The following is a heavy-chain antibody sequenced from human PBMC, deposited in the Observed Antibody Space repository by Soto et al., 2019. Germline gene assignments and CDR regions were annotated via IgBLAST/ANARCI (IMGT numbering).Heavy chain of an antibody. CDR1: GYTFTSYY. D-gene: IGHD2-8*02. Sequence: ASVKVSCKASGYTFTSYYMYWVRQAPGQGLEWMGIIDPRGGNTSYAQDFQGRVTMTGDTSTSTVYMELSSLRPEDTAVYYCARELVEVINSNADYYGLDVWGQGTTVTVSS. CDR2: IDPRGGNT. CDR3: ARELVEVINSNADYYGLDV. J-gene: IGHJ6*02. V-gene: IGHV1-46*01.